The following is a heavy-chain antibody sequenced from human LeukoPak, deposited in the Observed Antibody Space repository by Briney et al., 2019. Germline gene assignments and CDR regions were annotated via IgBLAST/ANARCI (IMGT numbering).Heavy chain of an antibody. CDR1: GFTFSSSW. D-gene: IGHD3-22*01. J-gene: IGHJ4*02. CDR3: ARAMISGSDY. V-gene: IGHV3-74*01. Sequence: GGSLRLSCAASGFTFSSSWMHWVRQAPGKGLVWVSRINSDGSTTTYADSVRGRFTISRDNAKNTLYLQTNSLRAEDTAVYYCARAMISGSDYWGQGTLVTVSS. CDR2: INSDGSTT.